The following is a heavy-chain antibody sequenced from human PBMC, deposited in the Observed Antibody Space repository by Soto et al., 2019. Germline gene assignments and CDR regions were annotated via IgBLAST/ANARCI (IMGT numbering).Heavy chain of an antibody. D-gene: IGHD6-13*01. CDR2: ISYDGSNK. V-gene: IGHV3-30*03. J-gene: IGHJ4*02. CDR3: AREEGKYSSSWYPFDY. CDR1: GFTFSSYS. Sequence: GSLRLSCAASGFTFSSYSMNWVRQAPGKGLEWVAVISYDGSNKYYADSVKGRFTISRDNSKNTLYLQMNSLRAEDTAVYYWAREEGKYSSSWYPFDYWGQGTLVTSPQ.